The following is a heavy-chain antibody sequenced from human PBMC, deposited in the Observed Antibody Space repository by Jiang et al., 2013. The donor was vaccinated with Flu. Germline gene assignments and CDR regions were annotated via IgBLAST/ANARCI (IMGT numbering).Heavy chain of an antibody. Sequence: PGESLRISCKGSGYSFTSYWISWVRQMPGKGLEWMGRIDPSDSYTNYSPSFQGHVTISADKSISTAYLQWSSLKASDTAMYYCASWGYSSSWPGDYWGQGTLVTASS. CDR2: IDPSDSYT. D-gene: IGHD6-13*01. V-gene: IGHV5-10-1*01. CDR1: GYSFTSYW. J-gene: IGHJ4*02. CDR3: ASWGYSSSWPGDY.